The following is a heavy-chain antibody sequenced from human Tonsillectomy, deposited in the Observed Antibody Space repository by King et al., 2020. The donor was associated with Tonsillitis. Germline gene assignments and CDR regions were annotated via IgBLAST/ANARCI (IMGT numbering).Heavy chain of an antibody. CDR3: AKGAVAGRFDY. Sequence: VQLVESGGGLVQPGGSLRLSCAASGFTFSSYAMSWVRQAPGKGLEWVSVIYSGGSSTYYADSVKGRFTISRDNSKNTLYLQMNSLRAEDTAVYYCAKGAVAGRFDYWGQGTLVTVSS. D-gene: IGHD6-19*01. J-gene: IGHJ4*02. CDR2: IYSGGSST. V-gene: IGHV3-23*03. CDR1: GFTFSSYA.